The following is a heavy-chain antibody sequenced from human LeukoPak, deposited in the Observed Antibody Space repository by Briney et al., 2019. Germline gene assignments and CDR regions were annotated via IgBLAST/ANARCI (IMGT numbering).Heavy chain of an antibody. J-gene: IGHJ5*02. V-gene: IGHV4-39*01. CDR3: ARPRDSSGYYSS. D-gene: IGHD3-22*01. Sequence: SETLSLTCTVSGGSISSSSYYWGWIRQPPGKGLEWIGSIYYSGSTYYNPSLKSRVTISVDTSKNQFSLKRSSVTAADTAVYYCARPRDSSGYYSSWGQGTLVTVSS. CDR1: GGSISSSSYY. CDR2: IYYSGST.